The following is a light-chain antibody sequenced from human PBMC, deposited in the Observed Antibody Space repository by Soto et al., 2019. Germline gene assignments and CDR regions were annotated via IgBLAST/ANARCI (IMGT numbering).Light chain of an antibody. V-gene: IGLV2-14*03. CDR2: DVN. Sequence: QSALTQPASVSGSPGQSITISCTGTSSDIGAYNFVSWYQQHPGKAPKLMLYDVNIRPSGVSNRFSGSKSGNTASLTISGLQEEYEADYYCTSWTTSTTMIFGGGTPLTVL. J-gene: IGLJ2*01. CDR3: TSWTTSTTMI. CDR1: SSDIGAYNF.